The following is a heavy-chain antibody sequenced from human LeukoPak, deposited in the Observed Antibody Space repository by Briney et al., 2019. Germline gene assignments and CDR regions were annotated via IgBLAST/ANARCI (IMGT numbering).Heavy chain of an antibody. CDR3: ARCYGGKGPKRQTYNWFDP. J-gene: IGHJ5*02. V-gene: IGHV4-59*01. D-gene: IGHD4-23*01. CDR2: IYYSGST. CDR1: GGSISSYY. Sequence: SETLSLTCTVSGGSISSYYWSWIRQPPGKGLEWIGYIYYSGSTNYNPSLKSRVTISVDTSKNQFSLKLSSVTAADTAVYYCARCYGGKGPKRQTYNWFDPWGQGTLVTVSS.